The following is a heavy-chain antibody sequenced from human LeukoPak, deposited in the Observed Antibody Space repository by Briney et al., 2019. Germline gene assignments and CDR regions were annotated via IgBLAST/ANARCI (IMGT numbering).Heavy chain of an antibody. CDR3: ARKYSSGWYYWDAFDI. V-gene: IGHV3-11*04. CDR1: GFTFSDYY. J-gene: IGHJ3*02. Sequence: GGSLRLSCAASGFTFSDYYMSWIRQAPEKGLEWVSYISSSGSTIYYADSVKGRFTISRDNAKNSLYLQMNSLRAEDTAVYYCARKYSSGWYYWDAFDIWGQGTMVTVSS. D-gene: IGHD6-19*01. CDR2: ISSSGSTI.